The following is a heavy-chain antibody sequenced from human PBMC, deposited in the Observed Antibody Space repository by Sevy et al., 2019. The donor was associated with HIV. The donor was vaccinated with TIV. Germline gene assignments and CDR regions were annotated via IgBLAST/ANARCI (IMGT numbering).Heavy chain of an antibody. J-gene: IGHJ6*03. D-gene: IGHD2-2*01. CDR1: GGSISSYY. CDR2: IYYSGST. V-gene: IGHV4-59*01. Sequence: SETLSLTCTVSGGSISSYYWSWIRQPPGKGLEWIGYIYYSGSTNYNPSLKSRVTISVDTSKNQFSLKLSSVTAADTAVYYCARVKKGVVVVPAAPSPPIYYYYYYMDVWGKGTTVTVSS. CDR3: ARVKKGVVVVPAAPSPPIYYYYYYMDV.